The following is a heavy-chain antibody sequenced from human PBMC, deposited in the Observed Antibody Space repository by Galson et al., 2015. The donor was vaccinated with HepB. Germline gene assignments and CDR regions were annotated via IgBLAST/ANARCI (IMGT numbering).Heavy chain of an antibody. D-gene: IGHD3-3*01. CDR2: ISSSSRYT. Sequence: SLRLSCAASGFSFSDYYMNWVRQAPGKGLEWVSYISSSSRYTNYADSVKGRFTVSRDNAKNSLLLQMSSLRAEDTSVYYCASQLRFPDDAFDIWGQGTMVTVSS. J-gene: IGHJ3*02. CDR1: GFSFSDYY. CDR3: ASQLRFPDDAFDI. V-gene: IGHV3-11*06.